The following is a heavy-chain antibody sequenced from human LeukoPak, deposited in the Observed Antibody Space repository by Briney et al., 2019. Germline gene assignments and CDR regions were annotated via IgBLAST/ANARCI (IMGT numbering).Heavy chain of an antibody. CDR2: INPNSGGT. CDR3: SRVADCGEKFDY. D-gene: IGHD4-17*01. J-gene: IGHJ4*02. V-gene: IGHV1-2*02. Sequence: ASVKVSCNASGYTFTGYYMHWVRQAPGQGHEWMGWINPNSGGTSYAQKFQGRVTMTRATSISTASLELSRMRSDATAVYDCSRVADCGEKFDYWGQGTLVTVSS. CDR1: GYTFTGYY.